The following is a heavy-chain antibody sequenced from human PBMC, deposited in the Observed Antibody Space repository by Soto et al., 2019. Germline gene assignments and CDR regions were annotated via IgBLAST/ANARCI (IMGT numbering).Heavy chain of an antibody. CDR1: GYSLSSASY. CDR2: IYHGGTT. CDR3: ARVHVMVVAGSTFDY. Sequence: LSLTCAVSGYSLSSASYWGWIRQPPGKGPEWIASIYHGGTTFYNPSLKSRVTISVDTSKNHYSLKLRSVTAADTAVYYCARVHVMVVAGSTFDYWGPGTLVTVSS. J-gene: IGHJ4*01. V-gene: IGHV4-38-2*01. D-gene: IGHD6-19*01.